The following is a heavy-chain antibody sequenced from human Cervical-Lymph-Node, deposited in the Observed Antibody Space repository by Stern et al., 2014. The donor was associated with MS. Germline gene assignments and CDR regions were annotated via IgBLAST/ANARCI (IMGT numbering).Heavy chain of an antibody. CDR3: ARGYCSGGSCPPDY. D-gene: IGHD2-15*01. V-gene: IGHV1-2*06. J-gene: IGHJ4*02. CDR2: INPNSGGP. Sequence: QLVQSGAEVKKPGASVKVSCKASGYTFTGYYMHWVRQAPGQGLEWMGRINPNSGGPNYAQKFQGRVTMTRDTSISTAYMELSRLRSDDTAVYYCARGYCSGGSCPPDYWGQGTLVTVSS. CDR1: GYTFTGYY.